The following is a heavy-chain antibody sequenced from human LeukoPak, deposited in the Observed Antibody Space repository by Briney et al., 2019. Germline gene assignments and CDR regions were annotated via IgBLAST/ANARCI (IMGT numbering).Heavy chain of an antibody. CDR3: AKEFRTGELLAEFDY. V-gene: IGHV3-23*01. CDR2: ISASGGST. D-gene: IGHD3-10*01. J-gene: IGHJ4*02. CDR1: GFPFSSYA. Sequence: GGSPRLSCAAAGFPFSSYAMSGGRQPPGEGREWVSSISASGGSTYYADSVQGRFTISRDKSKNTLYLQMNSLRAEDTAVYYCAKEFRTGELLAEFDYWGQGTLVTVSS.